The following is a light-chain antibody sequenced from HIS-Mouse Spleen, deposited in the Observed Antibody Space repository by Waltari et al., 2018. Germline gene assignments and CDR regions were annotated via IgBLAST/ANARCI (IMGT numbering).Light chain of an antibody. Sequence: QSVLTQPPSASGTPGQRVTISCSGSSSNIGSNTVNWYQQLPGTAPKLLIYSNNQRPYGVPDRFSGSKSGTSASLAISGLQSEDEADYYCAAWDDSLNGAVFGGGTQLTVL. CDR3: AAWDDSLNGAV. CDR2: SNN. J-gene: IGLJ7*01. CDR1: SSNIGSNT. V-gene: IGLV1-44*01.